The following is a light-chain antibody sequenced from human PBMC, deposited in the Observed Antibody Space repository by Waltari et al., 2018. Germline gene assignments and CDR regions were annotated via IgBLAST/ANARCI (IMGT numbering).Light chain of an antibody. J-gene: IGLJ1*01. CDR2: DVT. V-gene: IGLV2-14*03. CDR3: DSYTSSVTRI. Sequence: QSALTQPASVSGSPGQSITISCTGTSSDVGGYNYVAWFQQSPGKAPKLLIYDVTNRFAGVSNRFSGSKSGNTASLTISGLQAEDEADYYCDSYTSSVTRIFGTGTKVTVL. CDR1: SSDVGGYNY.